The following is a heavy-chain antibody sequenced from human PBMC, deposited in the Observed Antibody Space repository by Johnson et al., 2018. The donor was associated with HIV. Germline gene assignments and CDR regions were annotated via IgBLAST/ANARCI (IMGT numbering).Heavy chain of an antibody. CDR2: ISSSGITM. CDR1: RFTFGDYY. D-gene: IGHD2-15*01. Sequence: VHLVESGGGLVKPGGSLRLSCAASRFTFGDYYMTWVRQAPGKGPEWLSYISSSGITMLYADSVKGRFTISRDNAKNSLSLQMNSLRAEDTAVYYCARDPGVVEAPRSRVDAFDIWGQGTMVTVSS. V-gene: IGHV3-11*01. CDR3: ARDPGVVEAPRSRVDAFDI. J-gene: IGHJ3*02.